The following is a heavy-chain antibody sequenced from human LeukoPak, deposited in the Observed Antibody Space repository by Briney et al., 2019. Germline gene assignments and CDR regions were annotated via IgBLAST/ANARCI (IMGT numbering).Heavy chain of an antibody. CDR1: CGSISSYY. CDR3: ARHSSGYSYDY. J-gene: IGHJ4*02. D-gene: IGHD5-18*01. Sequence: SETLSLTCTVSCGSISSYYWSWIRQPPGKGLEWIGYIYDSGSTNYDPSLKSRLTISVDTSKNQFSLKLRSVTAADTAVYYCARHSSGYSYDYWGQGTLVTVSS. V-gene: IGHV4-59*08. CDR2: IYDSGST.